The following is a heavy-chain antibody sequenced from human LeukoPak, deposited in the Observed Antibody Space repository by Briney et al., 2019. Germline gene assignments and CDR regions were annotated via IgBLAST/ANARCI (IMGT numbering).Heavy chain of an antibody. V-gene: IGHV3-7*05. CDR1: GFTFSNYW. J-gene: IGHJ4*02. CDR2: IKQDGSEK. CDR3: ARDKSVGATLFYC. Sequence: GGSLRLSCAASGFTFSNYWMGWVRQAPGKGLERVANIKQDGSEKYYVDSVKGRFTISRDNAKKSLYLQMNSLRAEDTAVYYCARDKSVGATLFYCGGQGTLVTVSS. D-gene: IGHD1-26*01.